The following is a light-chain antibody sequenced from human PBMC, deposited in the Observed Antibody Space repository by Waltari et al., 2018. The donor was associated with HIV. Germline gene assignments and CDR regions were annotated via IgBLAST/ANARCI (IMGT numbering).Light chain of an antibody. CDR3: GTWDDSLSVWV. Sequence: QSMLTQPPSMSAAPGQLVTISCSGSTSNLGTIYVSWYQQVPGTAPKLLIYENNKRSSGIPDRFSGSKSGTSATLGITGLQTGDEADYYCGTWDDSLSVWVFGGGTKLTVL. V-gene: IGLV1-51*02. CDR2: ENN. CDR1: TSNLGTIY. J-gene: IGLJ3*02.